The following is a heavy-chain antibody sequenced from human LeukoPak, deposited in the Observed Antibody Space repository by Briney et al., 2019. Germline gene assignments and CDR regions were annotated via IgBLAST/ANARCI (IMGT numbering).Heavy chain of an antibody. Sequence: SETLSLTCTVSSGSISNYDWSWIRQPAGKGLEWIGRIYTSGSTNYNPSLKSRLTMSVDTSKKQFSLKLSSVTAADTAVYYCARDNGDYGLHYWGQGTLVTVSS. CDR3: ARDNGDYGLHY. CDR2: IYTSGST. V-gene: IGHV4-4*07. CDR1: SGSISNYD. J-gene: IGHJ4*02. D-gene: IGHD4-17*01.